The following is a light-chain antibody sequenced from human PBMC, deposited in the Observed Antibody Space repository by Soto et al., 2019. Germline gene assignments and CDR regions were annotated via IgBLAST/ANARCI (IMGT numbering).Light chain of an antibody. CDR1: SSDVGAYNY. V-gene: IGLV2-14*01. CDR2: EVS. Sequence: QSALTQPVSVSGSPGQSITISCTGTSSDVGAYNYVSLYQQHLCKAPKLMISEVSDRPSGVSNRFSGSKSGNTASLPISGLQAEDEADYYCSSYTTRSTPVVFGGGTKMTVL. J-gene: IGLJ2*01. CDR3: SSYTTRSTPVV.